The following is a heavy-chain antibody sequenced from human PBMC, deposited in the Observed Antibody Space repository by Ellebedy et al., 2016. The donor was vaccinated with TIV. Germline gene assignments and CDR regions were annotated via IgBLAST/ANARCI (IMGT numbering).Heavy chain of an antibody. CDR3: ARDVTVAGTGSPLMDV. D-gene: IGHD6-19*01. J-gene: IGHJ6*02. CDR1: GGPFSGYY. Sequence: SETLSLTXAVYGGPFSGYYWSWIRQPPGKGLEWIGEINHSGGTNYNPSLKSRVSISVDTSKNQFSLRLSSVTAADTAVYYCARDVTVAGTGSPLMDVWGQGTTVTVSS. V-gene: IGHV4-34*01. CDR2: INHSGGT.